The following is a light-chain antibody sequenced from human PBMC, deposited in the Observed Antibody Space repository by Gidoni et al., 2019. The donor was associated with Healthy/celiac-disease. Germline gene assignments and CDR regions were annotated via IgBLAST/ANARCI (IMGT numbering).Light chain of an antibody. CDR3: QKRSNWPPWT. CDR1: QSVSSY. Sequence: EIVLTQSPATLSLSPGERATLSCRASQSVSSYLAWYQQKPGQAPRLLIYDASNRATGIPARFSGSGYGTDFTLTISSLEPEDFAVYYCQKRSNWPPWTFGQGTKVEIK. CDR2: DAS. J-gene: IGKJ1*01. V-gene: IGKV3-11*01.